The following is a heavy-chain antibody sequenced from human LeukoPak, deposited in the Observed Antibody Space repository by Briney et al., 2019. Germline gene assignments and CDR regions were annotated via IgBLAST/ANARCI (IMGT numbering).Heavy chain of an antibody. CDR1: GFTFSDHY. D-gene: IGHD2-2*01. CDR3: ARELNSIVPRAPYYYYGMDV. J-gene: IGHJ6*02. Sequence: GGSLRLSCAASGFTFSDHYMDWVRQAPGKGLEWVGRIRNKANDYTTDYAASVKGRFTISRDDSKNSLYLQMNSLKTEDTAVYYCARELNSIVPRAPYYYYGMDVWGQGTTVTVSS. CDR2: IRNKANDYTT. V-gene: IGHV3-72*01.